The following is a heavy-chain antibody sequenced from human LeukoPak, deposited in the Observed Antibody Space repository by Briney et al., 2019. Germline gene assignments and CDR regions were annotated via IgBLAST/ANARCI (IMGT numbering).Heavy chain of an antibody. J-gene: IGHJ4*02. D-gene: IGHD3-3*01. CDR2: INHSGST. V-gene: IGHV4-34*01. Sequence: PSETLSLTCAVYGGSFSGYYWSWIRQPPGKGLEWIGEINHSGSTNYNPSLKSRVTISVDTSKNQFSLKLSSVTAADTAVYYCARTYTFWSGYPYFFDYWGQGTLVTVSS. CDR1: GGSFSGYY. CDR3: ARTYTFWSGYPYFFDY.